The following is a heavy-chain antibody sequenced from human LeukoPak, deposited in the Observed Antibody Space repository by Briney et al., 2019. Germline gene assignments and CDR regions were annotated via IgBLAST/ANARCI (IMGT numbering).Heavy chain of an antibody. V-gene: IGHV1-18*01. CDR3: ARVGKRGFADIVVVPAARRGAFDI. J-gene: IGHJ3*02. D-gene: IGHD2-2*01. CDR2: ISAYNGNT. Sequence: ASVKVSCKASGYTFTSYGISWVRQAPGRGLEWMGWISAYNGNTNYAQKLQGRVTMTTDTSTSTAYMELRSLRSDDTAVYYCARVGKRGFADIVVVPAARRGAFDIWGQGTMVTVSS. CDR1: GYTFTSYG.